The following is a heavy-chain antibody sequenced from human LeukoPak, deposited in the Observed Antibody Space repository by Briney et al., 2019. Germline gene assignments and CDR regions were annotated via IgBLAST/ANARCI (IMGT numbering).Heavy chain of an antibody. D-gene: IGHD3-10*01. CDR2: IIPIFGTA. Sequence: SVKVSCKASGGTFSSYAISWVRQAPGQGLEWMGGIIPIFGTANYAQKFQGRVTITTDESTSTAYMELSSLRPEDSAVYYCARDRAGRRSSWVEFDLWGQGTLVTVSS. J-gene: IGHJ5*02. CDR3: ARDRAGRRSSWVEFDL. V-gene: IGHV1-69*05. CDR1: GGTFSSYA.